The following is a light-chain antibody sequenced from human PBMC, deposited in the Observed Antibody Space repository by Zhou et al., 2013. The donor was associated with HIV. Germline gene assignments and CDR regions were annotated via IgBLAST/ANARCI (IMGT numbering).Light chain of an antibody. CDR1: QSISNS. CDR3: QQSYSTPRT. Sequence: DIQMTQSPSSLSASVGDRVTISCRASQSISNSLNWYQQKPGKAPELLIYVASSLQSGVPSRFSGSGSGTDFTLTISSLQPEDFATYYCQQSYSTPRTFGQGTKVE. CDR2: VAS. V-gene: IGKV1-39*01. J-gene: IGKJ1*01.